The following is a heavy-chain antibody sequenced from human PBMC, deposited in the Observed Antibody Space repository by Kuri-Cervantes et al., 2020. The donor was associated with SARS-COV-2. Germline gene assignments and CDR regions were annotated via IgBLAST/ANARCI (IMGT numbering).Heavy chain of an antibody. Sequence: ASVKVSCKASGYTFTGYYMHWVRQAPGQGLEWMGWINPNSGGTNYAQKFQGRVTMTRDTSISTAYMELSRLRSDDTVVYYRARSAVAGTSDAFDIWGQGTMVTVSS. CDR2: INPNSGGT. J-gene: IGHJ3*02. D-gene: IGHD6-19*01. CDR3: ARSAVAGTSDAFDI. V-gene: IGHV1-2*02. CDR1: GYTFTGYY.